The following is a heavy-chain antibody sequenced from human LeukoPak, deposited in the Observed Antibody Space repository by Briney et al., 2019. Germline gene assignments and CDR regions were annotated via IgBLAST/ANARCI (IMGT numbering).Heavy chain of an antibody. Sequence: PGGSLRLSCAASGFTFSSYSMNWGCQAPGKGLEWVSYISSSSSTIYYADSVKGRFTISRDNAMNSLYLQMNSLRDEDTAVYYCARDRYYGSGTIYGMDVWGQGTTVTVSS. CDR3: ARDRYYGSGTIYGMDV. CDR2: ISSSSSTI. J-gene: IGHJ6*02. CDR1: GFTFSSYS. V-gene: IGHV3-48*02. D-gene: IGHD3-10*01.